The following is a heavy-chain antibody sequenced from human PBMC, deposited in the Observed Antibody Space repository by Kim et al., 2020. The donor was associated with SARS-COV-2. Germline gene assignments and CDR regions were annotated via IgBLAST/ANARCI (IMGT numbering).Heavy chain of an antibody. CDR3: VKGANLWYYNGMDV. V-gene: IGHV3-23*01. CDR2: ISGRGDKT. CDR1: RFTFSSYA. J-gene: IGHJ6*02. D-gene: IGHD3-10*01. Sequence: GGSLRLSFAASRFTFSSYAMTWVRQAPGKGLEWVSTISGRGDKTYYADSVKGRFTISRDNAKNTMYLQMNNLRVEDTAVYYCVKGANLWYYNGMDVWGQGTTVTVSS.